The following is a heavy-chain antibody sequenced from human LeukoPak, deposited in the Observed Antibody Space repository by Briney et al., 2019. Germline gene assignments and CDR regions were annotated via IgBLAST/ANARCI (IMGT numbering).Heavy chain of an antibody. CDR3: AREAVGSGSYLSYWFDP. Sequence: GGSLRLSCAASGFTFNRYNMNWVRRAPGKGLEWVSSISTSSSYIYYADSVRGRFTISRDNAKNSLYLQMNSLRSEDTAVYYCAREAVGSGSYLSYWFDPWGQGTLVTVSS. CDR2: ISTSSSYI. V-gene: IGHV3-21*04. CDR1: GFTFNRYN. D-gene: IGHD1-26*01. J-gene: IGHJ5*02.